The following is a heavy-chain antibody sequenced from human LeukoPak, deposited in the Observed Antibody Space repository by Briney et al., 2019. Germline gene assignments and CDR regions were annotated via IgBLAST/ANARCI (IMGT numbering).Heavy chain of an antibody. CDR3: AKDLRRSYYYDSSGYYYGAFDI. V-gene: IGHV3-23*01. CDR1: GFTFSSYA. CDR2: ISGSGGST. Sequence: GGSLRLSCAASGFTFSSYAMSWVRQAPGKGLEWVSAISGSGGSTYYADSVKGRFTISRDNSKNTLYLQMNSLRAEDTAVYYCAKDLRRSYYYDSSGYYYGAFDIWGQGTMVTVSS. D-gene: IGHD3-22*01. J-gene: IGHJ3*02.